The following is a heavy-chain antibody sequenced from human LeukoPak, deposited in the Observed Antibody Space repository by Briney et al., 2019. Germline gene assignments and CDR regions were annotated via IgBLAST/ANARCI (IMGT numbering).Heavy chain of an antibody. V-gene: IGHV4-34*01. D-gene: IGHD6-13*01. CDR3: ARGVAAAGTIWFDP. CDR2: INHSGST. CDR1: GGSFSGYY. Sequence: SETLSLTCAVYGGSFSGYYWSWIRQPPGKGLEWIGEINHSGSTNYNPPPKSRLTITVDTSKKHFSLKLSSVTGADTAVYYCARGVAAAGTIWFDPWGQGTLVTVSS. J-gene: IGHJ5*02.